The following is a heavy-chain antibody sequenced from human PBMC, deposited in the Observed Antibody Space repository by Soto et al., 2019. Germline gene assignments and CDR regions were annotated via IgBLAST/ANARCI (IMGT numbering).Heavy chain of an antibody. D-gene: IGHD2-8*02. V-gene: IGHV4-59*12. CDR3: ARDKITGLFDY. CDR2: IYHSGST. Sequence: SETLSLTCTMSGGSISSYYWSWIRQPPGKGLEWIGYIYHSGSTNYNPSLKSRVTILVDTSKNQFSLKLTSVTAADTAVYYCARDKITGLFDYWGQGTLVTVSS. J-gene: IGHJ4*02. CDR1: GGSISSYY.